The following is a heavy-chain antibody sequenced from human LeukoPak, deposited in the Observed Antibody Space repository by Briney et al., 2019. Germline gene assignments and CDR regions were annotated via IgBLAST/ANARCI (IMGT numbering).Heavy chain of an antibody. J-gene: IGHJ4*02. CDR3: ARDRGVGAFDY. D-gene: IGHD1-26*01. V-gene: IGHV3-66*02. Sequence: GGSLRLSCAASGFTFSTYWMSWVRQAPGKGLEWVSVIYSGGSTYYADSVKGRFTISRDNSKNTLYLQMNSLRAEDTAVYYCARDRGVGAFDYWGQGTLVTVSS. CDR1: GFTFSTYW. CDR2: IYSGGST.